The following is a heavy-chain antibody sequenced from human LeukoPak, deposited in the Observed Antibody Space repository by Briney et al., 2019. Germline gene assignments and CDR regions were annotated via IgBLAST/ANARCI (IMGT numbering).Heavy chain of an antibody. D-gene: IGHD7-27*01. CDR1: GGSISSYY. J-gene: IGHJ2*01. V-gene: IGHV4-59*01. Sequence: SETLFLTCTVSGGSISSYYWSWIRQPPGKGLEWIGYIYYSGSTNYNPSLKSRVTISVDTSKNQFSLKLSSVTAADTAVYYCARVPQLGNPVHRYFDLWGRGTLVAISS. CDR2: IYYSGST. CDR3: ARVPQLGNPVHRYFDL.